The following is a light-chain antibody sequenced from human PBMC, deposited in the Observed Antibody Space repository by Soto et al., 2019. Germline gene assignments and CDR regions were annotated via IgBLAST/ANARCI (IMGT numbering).Light chain of an antibody. J-gene: IGKJ4*01. CDR2: GAS. CDR1: QSVASNY. CDR3: QQYGTSPLT. V-gene: IGKV3-20*01. Sequence: EIALTQSPGTLSLSPGERATLSCRASQSVASNYLAWYQQKPGQAPRLLIYGASNRATGLPDRCSGSGSGTDFTLTISRLEAEDFAVYYCQQYGTSPLTFGGGTKVEIK.